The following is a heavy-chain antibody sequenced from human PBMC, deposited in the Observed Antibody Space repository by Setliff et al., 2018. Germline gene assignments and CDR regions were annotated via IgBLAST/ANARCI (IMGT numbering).Heavy chain of an antibody. Sequence: PGGSLRLSCAASGFTFSSYAITWVRQAPGKGLEWVSMISGSAQTKYYADSVKGLFTISRDNAKNTLYLQMNSLRAEDTAVSYCARGRLGDGWLRFQSAGGMDVWCQGTTVTVSS. CDR2: ISGSAQTK. D-gene: IGHD5-12*01. CDR3: ARGRLGDGWLRFQSAGGMDV. V-gene: IGHV3-23*01. CDR1: GFTFSSYA. J-gene: IGHJ6*02.